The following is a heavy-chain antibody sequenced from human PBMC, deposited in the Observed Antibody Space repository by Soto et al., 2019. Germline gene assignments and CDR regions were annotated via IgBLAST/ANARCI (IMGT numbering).Heavy chain of an antibody. CDR1: GYTFTSYG. V-gene: IGHV1-18*01. D-gene: IGHD3-10*01. CDR3: ASNYLYYYGSGNTNYYAMDV. J-gene: IGHJ6*02. CDR2: ISAYNGNT. Sequence: QVQLVQSGAEVKKPGASVKVSCKASGYTFTSYGISWVRQAPGQGLEWMGWISAYNGNTNYAQKLQGRVTMTTDTSKRTAYMELRSLRSDDTSVYYCASNYLYYYGSGNTNYYAMDVWGQGTTVTVSS.